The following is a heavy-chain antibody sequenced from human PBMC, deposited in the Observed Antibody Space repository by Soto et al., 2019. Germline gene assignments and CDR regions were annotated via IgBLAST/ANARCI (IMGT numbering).Heavy chain of an antibody. V-gene: IGHV3-53*01. D-gene: IGHD6-6*01. CDR1: GFTVSSNY. J-gene: IGHJ4*02. Sequence: LRLSCAASGFTVSSNYMSWVRQAPGKGLEWVSVIYSGGSTYYADSVKGRFTISRDNSKNTLYLQMNSLRAEDTAVYYCASLRIAARPFDYWGQGTLVTVSS. CDR3: ASLRIAARPFDY. CDR2: IYSGGST.